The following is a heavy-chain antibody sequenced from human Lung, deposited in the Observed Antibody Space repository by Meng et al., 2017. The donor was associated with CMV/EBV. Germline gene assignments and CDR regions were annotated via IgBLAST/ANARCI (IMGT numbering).Heavy chain of an antibody. J-gene: IGHJ6*02. V-gene: IGHV1-18*01. CDR1: GYTFIGYG. Sequence: AXVXVSXXASGYTFIGYGISWVRQAPGQGLEWMGWISGRDGNTKYAHNMQDRVTMTRDSFKGTVYMELRSLRSDDTAVYYCARGHLPEWTGYSERNGMDVWGQGTTVXVSS. CDR2: ISGRDGNT. CDR3: ARGHLPEWTGYSERNGMDV. D-gene: IGHD3/OR15-3a*01.